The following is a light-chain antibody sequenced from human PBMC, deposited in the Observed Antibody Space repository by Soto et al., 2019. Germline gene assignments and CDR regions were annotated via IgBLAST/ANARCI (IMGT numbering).Light chain of an antibody. V-gene: IGLV2-23*02. CDR3: CSYAGRSSLI. Sequence: QSALTQPASVSGSPGQSIIITCFGTSRDVGSDNLVSWYQQVPGRAPKLIIFGVDKRPSGVSNRFSGSKSANTASLTISGLQTEDEADYYCCSYAGRSSLIFGGGTKVTVL. J-gene: IGLJ2*01. CDR2: GVD. CDR1: SRDVGSDNL.